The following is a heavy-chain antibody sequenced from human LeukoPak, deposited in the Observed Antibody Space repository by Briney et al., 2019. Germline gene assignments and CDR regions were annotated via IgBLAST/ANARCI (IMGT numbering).Heavy chain of an antibody. CDR3: TTESPIYDYVWGNTMDY. J-gene: IGHJ4*02. V-gene: IGHV3-15*01. CDR1: GFGFSTYG. CDR2: IKSKTDGGTT. D-gene: IGHD3-16*01. Sequence: GRSLRLSCAASGFGFSTYGMTWVRQAPGKGLEWVGRIKSKTDGGTTDYAAPVKGRFTISRDDSKNTLYLQMNSLKTEDTAVYYCTTESPIYDYVWGNTMDYWGQGTLVTVSS.